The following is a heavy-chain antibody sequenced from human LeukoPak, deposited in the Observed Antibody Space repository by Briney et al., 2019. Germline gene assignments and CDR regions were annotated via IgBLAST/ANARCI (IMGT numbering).Heavy chain of an antibody. D-gene: IGHD3-22*01. CDR3: ARHGQVITATIDY. Sequence: SETLSPTCTVSGGSISSSSYYWGWIRQPPGKGLEWIGSIYYSGSTYYNPSLKSRVTISVDTSKNQFSLKLSSVTAADTAVYYCARHGQVITATIDYWGQGTLVTVSS. V-gene: IGHV4-39*01. CDR1: GGSISSSSYY. J-gene: IGHJ4*02. CDR2: IYYSGST.